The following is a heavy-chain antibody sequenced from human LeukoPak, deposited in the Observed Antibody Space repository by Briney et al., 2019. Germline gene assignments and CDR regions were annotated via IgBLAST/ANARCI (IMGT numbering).Heavy chain of an antibody. CDR1: GFTFSSYW. Sequence: GGSLRLSCTASGFTFSSYWMHWVRHVPGKGLEWVSSISSSSSYIYYADSVKGRFTISRDNAKNSLYLQMNSLRAEDTAVYYCARGSGRYFDWLLSPGYYGMDVWGQGTTVTVSS. D-gene: IGHD3-9*01. CDR2: ISSSSSYI. V-gene: IGHV3-21*01. J-gene: IGHJ6*02. CDR3: ARGSGRYFDWLLSPGYYGMDV.